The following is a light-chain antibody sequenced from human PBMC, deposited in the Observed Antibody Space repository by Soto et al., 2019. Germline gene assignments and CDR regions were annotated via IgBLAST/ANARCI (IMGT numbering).Light chain of an antibody. CDR2: DVS. Sequence: DIQMTQSPSTVSAYVGDSVTITCRASQSITTWLAWYQQRPGKAPKRLIYDVSSLQSGVPSRFSGSGSGTEFALTISSRQPDDFATYYCQHYRMYSPWTFGQGTK. CDR1: QSITTW. V-gene: IGKV1-5*01. CDR3: QHYRMYSPWT. J-gene: IGKJ1*01.